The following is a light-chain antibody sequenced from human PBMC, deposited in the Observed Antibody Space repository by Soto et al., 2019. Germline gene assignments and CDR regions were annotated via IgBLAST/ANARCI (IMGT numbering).Light chain of an antibody. V-gene: IGLV2-14*01. CDR1: SSDIGDYNY. CDR3: SSYSRRSPHD. Sequence: QSVLTQPASVSGSPGQSITISCVGTSSDIGDYNYVSWYQQHPGEVPKVIIYDVSNRPSGVSYRFSGTKSGNTASLTISGLQAVDEDDSYSSSYSRRSPHDFVTGTMV. CDR2: DVS. J-gene: IGLJ1*01.